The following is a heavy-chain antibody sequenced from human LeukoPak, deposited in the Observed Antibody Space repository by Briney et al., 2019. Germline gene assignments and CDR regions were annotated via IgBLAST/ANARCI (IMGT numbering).Heavy chain of an antibody. D-gene: IGHD3-10*01. CDR2: LYTAGPT. CDR3: ARSGPSVLWSKSFDY. Sequence: GGSLRLSCAASGFSVSTFYMSWVRQAPGKGLEWVSVLYTAGPTYYADSVQGRVTIYRDNCKNTLFLQMDNLRADDTATYYRARSGPSVLWSKSFDYWGQGALVTVSS. CDR1: GFSVSTFY. V-gene: IGHV3-66*01. J-gene: IGHJ4*02.